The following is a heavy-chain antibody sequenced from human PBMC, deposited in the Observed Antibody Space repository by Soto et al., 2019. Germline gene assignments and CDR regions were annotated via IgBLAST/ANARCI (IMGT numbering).Heavy chain of an antibody. V-gene: IGHV1-18*01. D-gene: IGHD4-17*01. Sequence: QVQLVQSGAEVKKPGASVKVSCKASGYTFTSYGISWVRQAPGQGLEWMGWISAYNGNTNYAQKLQGRVTMTTDTATSTAYMELRSLRSDDTAVYYCARDLSNLGGARRGSTTDNSLPFDYWGQGTLVTVSS. CDR3: ARDLSNLGGARRGSTTDNSLPFDY. J-gene: IGHJ4*02. CDR2: ISAYNGNT. CDR1: GYTFTSYG.